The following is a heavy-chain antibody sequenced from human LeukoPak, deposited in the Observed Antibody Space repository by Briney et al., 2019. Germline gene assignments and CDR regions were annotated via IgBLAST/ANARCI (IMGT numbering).Heavy chain of an antibody. J-gene: IGHJ4*02. V-gene: IGHV4-59*01. D-gene: IGHD6-13*01. CDR2: IYYSGST. CDR1: GGFISSYY. Sequence: SETLSLTCTVSGGFISSYYWSWIRQPPGKGLEWIGYIYYSGSTNYNPSLKSRVTVSVDTSKNQFSLKLSSVTAADTAVYYCARVDSNNWYDSRGYFDYWGQGTLVTVSS. CDR3: ARVDSNNWYDSRGYFDY.